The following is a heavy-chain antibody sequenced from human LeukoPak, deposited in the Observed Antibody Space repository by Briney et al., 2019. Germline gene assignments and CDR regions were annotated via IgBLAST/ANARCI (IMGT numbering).Heavy chain of an antibody. CDR3: TVRTIGYSYGYGFDY. D-gene: IGHD5-18*01. J-gene: IGHJ4*02. CDR2: IKSKTDGGTT. CDR1: GFTFSSYW. V-gene: IGHV3-15*01. Sequence: GGSLRLSCAASGFTFSSYWMSWVRQAPGKGLEWVGRIKSKTDGGTTDYAAPVKGRFTISRDDSKNTLYLQMNSLKTEDTAVYYCTVRTIGYSYGYGFDYWGQGTLVTVSS.